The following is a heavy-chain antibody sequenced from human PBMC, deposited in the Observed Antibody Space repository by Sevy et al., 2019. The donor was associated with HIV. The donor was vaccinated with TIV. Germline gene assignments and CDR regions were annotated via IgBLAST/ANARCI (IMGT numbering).Heavy chain of an antibody. CDR1: GFTFSIYA. V-gene: IGHV3-23*01. Sequence: GGSLRLSCAASGFTFSIYAMSWVRQAPGKGLEWVSGLSGSGGSTYYADSVKGRFTISRDSSKNTVYLQMNSLRGEDTAVYYCAKRPTAAWGQGTLVTVSS. CDR2: LSGSGGST. J-gene: IGHJ5*02. CDR3: AKRPTAA.